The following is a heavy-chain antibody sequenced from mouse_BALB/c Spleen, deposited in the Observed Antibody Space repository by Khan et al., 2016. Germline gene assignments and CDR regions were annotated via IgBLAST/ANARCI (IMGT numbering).Heavy chain of an antibody. J-gene: IGHJ3*01. CDR2: VRGDGST. V-gene: IGHV2-6-7*01. CDR3: ARVVYYDAGVFAY. D-gene: IGHD2-4*01. Sequence: QVQLKESGPGLVAPSQSLSITCTVSGFSLTGYGVNWVRQPPGKGLEWLGIVRGDGSTDYYSALKSRQTISKVNSKSPTFLKMNSLQTDDTARYYWARVVYYDAGVFAYWGQGTLVTVSA. CDR1: GFSLTGYG.